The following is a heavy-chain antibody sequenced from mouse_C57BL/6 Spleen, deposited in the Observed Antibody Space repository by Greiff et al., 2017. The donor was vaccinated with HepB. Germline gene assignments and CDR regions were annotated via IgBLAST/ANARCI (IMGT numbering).Heavy chain of an antibody. V-gene: IGHV5-16*01. CDR1: GFTFSDYY. D-gene: IGHD1-1*01. J-gene: IGHJ1*03. CDR3: ARVVVESGYFDV. CDR2: INYDGSST. Sequence: EVKLMESEGGLVQPGSSMKLSCTASGFTFSDYYMAWVRQVPEKGLEWVANINYDGSSTYYLDSLKSRFIISRDNAKNILYLQMSSLKSEDTATYYCARVVVESGYFDVWGTGTTVTVSS.